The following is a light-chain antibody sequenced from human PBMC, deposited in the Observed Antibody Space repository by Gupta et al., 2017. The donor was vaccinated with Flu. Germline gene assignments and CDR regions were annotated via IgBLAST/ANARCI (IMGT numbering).Light chain of an antibody. V-gene: IGKV2-28*01. CDR2: LGS. CDR1: QSLLHSNGYNY. Sequence: DIVMTQPPLSLPVTPGEPASISCRSSQSLLHSNGYNYLDWYLQKPGQSPQLLIYLGSNRASGVPDRFSGSGSGTDFTLKISRVEAEDVGVYYCMQARQSPITFGGGTKVEIK. J-gene: IGKJ4*01. CDR3: MQARQSPIT.